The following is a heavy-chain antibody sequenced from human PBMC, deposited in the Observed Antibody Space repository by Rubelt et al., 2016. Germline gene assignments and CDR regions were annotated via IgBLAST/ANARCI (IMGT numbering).Heavy chain of an antibody. D-gene: IGHD1-14*01. CDR1: GGSLGHNY. J-gene: IGHJ6*03. Sequence: QVQLQQWGAGLLKPSETLSLTCGVSGGSLGHNYWTWVRQPPGKGLEWLGEVHSGGSTTYNPSLKGRITMSVDTSENQFSLRLSSVTAADSGKYDCARQFWFGITYYMDIWDKGITVTVSS. CDR3: ARQFWFGITYYMDI. CDR2: VHSGGST. V-gene: IGHV4-34*01.